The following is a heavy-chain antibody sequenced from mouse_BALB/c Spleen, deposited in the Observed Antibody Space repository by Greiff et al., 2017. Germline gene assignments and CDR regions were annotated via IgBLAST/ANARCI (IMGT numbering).Heavy chain of an antibody. CDR3: ARQARDAMDY. J-gene: IGHJ4*01. V-gene: IGHV5-6*01. CDR2: ISSGGSYT. CDR1: GFTFSSYA. Sequence: EVQRVESGGGLVKPGGSLKLSCAASGFTFSSYAMSWVRQTPEKRLEWVATISSGGSYTYYPDSVKGRFTISRDNAKNTLYLQMSSLKSEDTAMYYCARQARDAMDYWGQGTSVTVSS.